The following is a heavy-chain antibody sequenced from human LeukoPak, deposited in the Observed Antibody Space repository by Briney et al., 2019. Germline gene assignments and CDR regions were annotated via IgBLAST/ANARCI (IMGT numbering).Heavy chain of an antibody. CDR3: AKDLGYYYDSSGYYCDAFDI. D-gene: IGHD3-22*01. J-gene: IGHJ3*02. CDR1: GFTLGTFW. V-gene: IGHV3-7*03. Sequence: GGSLRLSCEASGFTLGTFWMSWVRQAPGKGLEWVASIKQDESEKHYVESVKGRFTISRDNAKNSLYLQMNSLRAEDTAVYYCAKDLGYYYDSSGYYCDAFDIWGQGTMVTVSS. CDR2: IKQDESEK.